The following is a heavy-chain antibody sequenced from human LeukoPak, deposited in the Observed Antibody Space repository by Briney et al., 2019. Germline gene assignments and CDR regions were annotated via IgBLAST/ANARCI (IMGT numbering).Heavy chain of an antibody. J-gene: IGHJ5*02. Sequence: ASVKVSCKASGYTFTSYYMHWVRQAPRQGLEWMGIINPSGGSTSYAHKFQSRVTMTRDTSTSTVYMGLSSLRSEDTAVYYCARDLYSYDSSGYYYGWFDPWGQGTLVTVSS. CDR3: ARDLYSYDSSGYYYGWFDP. CDR2: INPSGGST. CDR1: GYTFTSYY. D-gene: IGHD3-22*01. V-gene: IGHV1-46*03.